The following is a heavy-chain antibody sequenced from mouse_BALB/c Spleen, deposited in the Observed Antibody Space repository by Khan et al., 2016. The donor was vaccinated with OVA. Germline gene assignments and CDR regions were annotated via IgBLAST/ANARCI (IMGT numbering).Heavy chain of an antibody. CDR1: GYTFSSYW. V-gene: IGHV1-9*01. D-gene: IGHD1-1*01. CDR3: ARGNYYGSTSWFGY. CDR2: ILPGCNIT. J-gene: IGHJ3*01. Sequence: QVQLQQSGAELMKPGASVKISCKASGYTFSSYWIEWVKQRPGHGLEWIGEILPGCNITNYNERFKDKATFTADTSSNTAYMQLSSLTSEDSAIYYCARGNYYGSTSWFGYWGQGTLVTVSA.